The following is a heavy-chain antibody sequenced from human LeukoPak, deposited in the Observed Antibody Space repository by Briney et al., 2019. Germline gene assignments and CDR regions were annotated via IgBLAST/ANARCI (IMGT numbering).Heavy chain of an antibody. J-gene: IGHJ4*02. CDR2: IRFDGSEG. CDR1: GFTFSTYG. D-gene: IGHD1-26*01. CDR3: AKGGSFSY. V-gene: IGHV3-30*02. Sequence: PGGSLRLSCAASGFTFSTYGMHWVRQAPGKGLDWVAFIRFDGSEGYYADSVKDRFTVSRDNSKNTLYLQMNSLRAEDTAVYYCAKGGSFSYWGQGTLVTVSS.